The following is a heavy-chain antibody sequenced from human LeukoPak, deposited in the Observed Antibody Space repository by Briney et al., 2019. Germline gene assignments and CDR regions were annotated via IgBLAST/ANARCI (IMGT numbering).Heavy chain of an antibody. V-gene: IGHV3-15*01. CDR1: GFTFSNAW. D-gene: IGHD3-3*01. Sequence: GGSLRLSCAASGFTFSNAWMSWVRQAPGKGLEWVGRIKSKTDGGTTDYATPVKGRFSISRDDSKNTLYLQMNSLKTEDTAVYYCTIVALNRVDFDYWGQGTLVTVSS. CDR2: IKSKTDGGTT. CDR3: TIVALNRVDFDY. J-gene: IGHJ4*02.